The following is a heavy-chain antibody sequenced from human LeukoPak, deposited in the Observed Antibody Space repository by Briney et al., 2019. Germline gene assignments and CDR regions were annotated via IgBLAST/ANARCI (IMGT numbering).Heavy chain of an antibody. J-gene: IGHJ6*03. V-gene: IGHV3-7*01. Sequence: PGGSLRLSCAVSGFTFNNYGMSWVRQAPGKGLEWVANIKQDASEIYYVGSVKGRFTISRDNAKNSLYLQMNSLRAEDTAVYYCARVGHSYGGIHYYYYYYMDVWGKGTTVTVSS. CDR1: GFTFNNYG. D-gene: IGHD5-18*01. CDR3: ARVGHSYGGIHYYYYYYMDV. CDR2: IKQDASEI.